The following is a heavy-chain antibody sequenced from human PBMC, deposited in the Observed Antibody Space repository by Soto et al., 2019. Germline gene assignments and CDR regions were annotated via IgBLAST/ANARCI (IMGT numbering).Heavy chain of an antibody. CDR2: IYYSGST. CDR3: ARERRNLRLQTRWFDP. Sequence: SETLSLTCTVSGGSISSYYWSWIRQPPGKGLEWIGYIYYSGSTNYNPSLKSRVTISVDTSKNQFSLKLSSVTAADTAVYYCARERRNLRLQTRWFDPWGQGTLVTVS. J-gene: IGHJ5*02. V-gene: IGHV4-59*01. D-gene: IGHD4-4*01. CDR1: GGSISSYY.